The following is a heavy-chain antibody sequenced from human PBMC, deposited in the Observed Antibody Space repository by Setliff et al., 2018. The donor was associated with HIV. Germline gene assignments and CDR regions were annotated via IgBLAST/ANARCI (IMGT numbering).Heavy chain of an antibody. CDR2: IISILDIT. CDR3: TGPRGDEAFDT. Sequence: ASVKVSCKASGGTFSSYVINWVRQAPGQGLEWMGQIISILDITSYAQKLQGRVSITADESTSTFYMELSDLTSADTAVYYCTGPRGDEAFDTWGQGTKVTVSS. CDR1: GGTFSSYV. V-gene: IGHV1-69*10. D-gene: IGHD3-10*01. J-gene: IGHJ3*02.